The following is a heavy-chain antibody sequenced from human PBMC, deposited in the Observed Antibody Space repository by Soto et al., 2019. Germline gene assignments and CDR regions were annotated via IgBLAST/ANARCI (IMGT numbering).Heavy chain of an antibody. V-gene: IGHV3-74*01. CDR2: LCHDGTIA. J-gene: IGHJ5*02. CDR1: GFSLSDHC. CDR3: GRTFRDGLLGLDP. Sequence: DVQLVQSGGGLVQPGGSLRLSCAASGFSLSDHCLHWVRQAPGKGLVLLSRLCHDGTIAIYSDSVKGRFSISRDIAKNTMYLQMTSLRAEDAAIYYCGRTFRDGLLGLDPWGQGTLVTVSS. D-gene: IGHD3-16*01.